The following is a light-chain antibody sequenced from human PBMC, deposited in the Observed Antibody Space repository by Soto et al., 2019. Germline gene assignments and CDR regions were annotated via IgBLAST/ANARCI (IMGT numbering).Light chain of an antibody. CDR2: TTF. CDR3: QHSKSFPLT. J-gene: IGKJ4*01. CDR1: QDIGNW. V-gene: IGKV1D-12*01. Sequence: DIQMTQSPSSVSASVGDRVTITCRASQDIGNWLAWYQQKPGEAPNLLIYTTFNLQTGVPSRFSGSGSGTDFILTISSLQPEDFATYYCQHSKSFPLTFGAGTKVEIK.